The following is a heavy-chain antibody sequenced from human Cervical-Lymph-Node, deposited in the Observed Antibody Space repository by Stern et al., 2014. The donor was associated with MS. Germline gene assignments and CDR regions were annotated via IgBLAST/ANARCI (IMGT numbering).Heavy chain of an antibody. CDR1: GDSFSNFD. Sequence: QVQLVQSGAEVKKPGSSVKVSCKASGDSFSNFDIGWVRQAPGQGPEWLGGITPLFGTANYEQRLQDRVTFTADVSTNTVYMELSRLTSEDTAVYYCARHLGGISAFWGQGTLVTVSS. D-gene: IGHD1-14*01. V-gene: IGHV1-69*01. CDR2: ITPLFGTA. CDR3: ARHLGGISAF. J-gene: IGHJ4*02.